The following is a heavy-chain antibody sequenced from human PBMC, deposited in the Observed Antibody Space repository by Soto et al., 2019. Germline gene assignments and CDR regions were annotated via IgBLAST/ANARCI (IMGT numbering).Heavy chain of an antibody. CDR1: GFTFSSYA. CDR2: ISGSGGST. Sequence: GGSLRLSCAASGFTFSSYAMSWVRQAPGKGLEWVSTISGSGGSTYYADSGKGRFTISRDNSKNTLYLQMNSLRAEETAVYYWAKAEWELLNWFDPWGQGTLVTV. D-gene: IGHD1-26*01. J-gene: IGHJ5*02. V-gene: IGHV3-23*01. CDR3: AKAEWELLNWFDP.